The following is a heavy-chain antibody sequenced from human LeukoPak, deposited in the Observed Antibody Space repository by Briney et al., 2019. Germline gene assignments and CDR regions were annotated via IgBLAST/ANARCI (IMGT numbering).Heavy chain of an antibody. CDR2: MNPNSGNT. CDR3: ARVWYSSSWYLYYYYYYGMDV. Sequence: ASVKVSCKASGYTFTSYDINWVRQATGQGLEWMGWMNPNSGNTGYAQKFQGRVTMTRNTSISTAYMELSSLRSEDTAVYYCARVWYSSSWYLYYYYYYGMDVWGQGTTVTVSS. V-gene: IGHV1-8*01. J-gene: IGHJ6*02. D-gene: IGHD6-13*01. CDR1: GYTFTSYD.